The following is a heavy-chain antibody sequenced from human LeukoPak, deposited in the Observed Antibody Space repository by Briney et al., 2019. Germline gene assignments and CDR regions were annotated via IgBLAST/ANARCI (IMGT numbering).Heavy chain of an antibody. CDR2: VNEDESKK. J-gene: IGHJ4*02. CDR1: GFSFSTYW. D-gene: IGHD6-19*01. Sequence: GSLRLSCAASGFSFSTYWMSWVRQAPGEGLEWVACVNEDESKKYYVDSVKGRFTISRDNAKNSLYLQMNSLRAEDTAIYYCARDGGSGWYSDYWGQGTLVTVSS. V-gene: IGHV3-7*01. CDR3: ARDGGSGWYSDY.